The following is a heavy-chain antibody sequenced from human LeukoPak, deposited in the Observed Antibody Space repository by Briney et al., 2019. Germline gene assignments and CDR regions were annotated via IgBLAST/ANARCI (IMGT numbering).Heavy chain of an antibody. D-gene: IGHD4-17*01. Sequence: GGSLRLSCAASGFTFSSYWMSWVRQAPGKGLEWVANIKQDGSEKYYVDSVKGRFTISRDNSKNTLYLQMNSLRAEDTAVYYCAKALEIVTTVFRAAFDIWGQGTMVTVSS. CDR3: AKALEIVTTVFRAAFDI. CDR1: GFTFSSYW. V-gene: IGHV3-7*03. J-gene: IGHJ3*02. CDR2: IKQDGSEK.